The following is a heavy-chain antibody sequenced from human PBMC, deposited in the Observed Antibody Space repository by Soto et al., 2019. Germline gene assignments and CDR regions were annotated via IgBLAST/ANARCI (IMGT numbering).Heavy chain of an antibody. D-gene: IGHD1-1*01. CDR1: GFTFSNYY. Sequence: GGSLRLSCAASGFTFSNYYMDWVRQAPGKGLVWVSLISNDGRSTYYADSVKGRFTMSRDNAKNTLYLEMNSLRAEDTAVYYCARDGNSWNDLDLWGQGTLVTVSS. J-gene: IGHJ5*02. CDR2: ISNDGRST. CDR3: ARDGNSWNDLDL. V-gene: IGHV3-74*01.